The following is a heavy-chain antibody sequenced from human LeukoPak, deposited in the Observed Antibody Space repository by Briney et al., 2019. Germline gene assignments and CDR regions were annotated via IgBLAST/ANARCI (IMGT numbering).Heavy chain of an antibody. CDR2: IVPIFGRG. CDR1: GSTFSCNA. J-gene: IGHJ4*02. CDR3: AGVLVGATYPTYFDY. D-gene: IGHD1-26*01. V-gene: IGHV1-69*05. Sequence: SVKLSFNSSGSTFSCNAISWVRLGPAPGIELMGGIVPIFGRGNYAQKFQGRVTITTDESTSTAYMELSSLRSEDTAVYYCAGVLVGATYPTYFDYWGQGTLVTV.